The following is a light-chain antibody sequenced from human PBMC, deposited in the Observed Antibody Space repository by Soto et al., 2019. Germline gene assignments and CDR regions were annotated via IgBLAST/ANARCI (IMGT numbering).Light chain of an antibody. CDR3: QSYDNSLSIGV. CDR2: GNN. V-gene: IGLV1-40*01. Sequence: QSVLTQPPSVSGAPGQRVTISCTGSSSSVGAGYDVHWYQHLPGTAPKLLIYGNNNRPSGVPDRFSGSKSGTSASLAITGLQAEDEADYYCQSYDNSLSIGVFGGGTKLTVL. J-gene: IGLJ2*01. CDR1: SSSVGAGYD.